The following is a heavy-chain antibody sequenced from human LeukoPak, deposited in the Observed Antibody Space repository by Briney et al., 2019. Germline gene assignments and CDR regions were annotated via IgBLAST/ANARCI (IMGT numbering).Heavy chain of an antibody. Sequence: GGSLRLSCATSGFTVSSNYMTWVRQAPGKGLEWVSVIYSGGGTRYADSVKGRFTISRDNSKNTLYLQMNSLRADDTAVYYCARDPGYSYGLDYWGQGTLVTVSS. J-gene: IGHJ4*02. CDR3: ARDPGYSYGLDY. CDR1: GFTVSSNY. V-gene: IGHV3-66*01. CDR2: IYSGGGT. D-gene: IGHD5-18*01.